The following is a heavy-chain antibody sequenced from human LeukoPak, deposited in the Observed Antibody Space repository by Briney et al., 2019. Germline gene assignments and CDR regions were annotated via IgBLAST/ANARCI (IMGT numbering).Heavy chain of an antibody. Sequence: PGGSLRLSCAPSGFXFSSYAISWVRPPPGKGLEWIGEIYHSGTTNYNPSLKSRVTISIDKSKNHFSLKLSSVTAADTAVYYCARAYSPSVWGQGTLVTVSS. D-gene: IGHD5-18*01. V-gene: IGHV4-4*02. CDR1: GFXFSSYAI. CDR3: ARAYSPSV. CDR2: IYHSGTT. J-gene: IGHJ4*02.